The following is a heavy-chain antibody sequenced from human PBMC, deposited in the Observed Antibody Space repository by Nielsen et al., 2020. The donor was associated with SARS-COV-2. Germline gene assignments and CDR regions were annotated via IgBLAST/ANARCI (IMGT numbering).Heavy chain of an antibody. V-gene: IGHV1-2*06. Sequence: ASVKVSCKASGYTFTDYYIHWVRQAPGQGLEWMGRINPYSGGTNYAQKFQGTVTMTRDASISTVYMELTCDDTAVYYCARARATIFGLVMSYGMDVWGQGTTVTVSS. J-gene: IGHJ6*02. CDR1: GYTFTDYY. D-gene: IGHD3/OR15-3a*01. CDR3: ARARATIFGLVMSYGMDV. CDR2: INPYSGGT.